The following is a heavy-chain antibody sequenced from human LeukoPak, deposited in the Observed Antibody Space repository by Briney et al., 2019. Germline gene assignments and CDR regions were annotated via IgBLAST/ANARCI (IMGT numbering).Heavy chain of an antibody. D-gene: IGHD1-7*01. Sequence: GGSLRLSCAASGFTFSSYWVHWVCQAPGKGLVWVSRINSDGSSTSYADSVKGRFTISRDNAKNTLYLQMNSLRAEDTAVYYCARGNNWNSNHYYYMDVWGKGTTVTVSS. J-gene: IGHJ6*03. CDR2: INSDGSST. CDR3: ARGNNWNSNHYYYMDV. V-gene: IGHV3-74*01. CDR1: GFTFSSYW.